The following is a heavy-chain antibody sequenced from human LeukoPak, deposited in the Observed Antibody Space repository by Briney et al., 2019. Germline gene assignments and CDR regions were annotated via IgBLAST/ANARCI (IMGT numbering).Heavy chain of an antibody. CDR1: GYTFTSYD. CDR2: MNPNSGNT. CDR3: ARVSGYSGYDYADY. D-gene: IGHD5-12*01. V-gene: IGHV1-8*01. J-gene: IGHJ4*02. Sequence: ASVKVSXKASGYTFTSYDINWVRQATGQGLEWMGWMNPNSGNTGYAQKFQGRVTMTRNTSISTAYMELSSLRSEDTAVYYCARVSGYSGYDYADYWGQGTLVTVSS.